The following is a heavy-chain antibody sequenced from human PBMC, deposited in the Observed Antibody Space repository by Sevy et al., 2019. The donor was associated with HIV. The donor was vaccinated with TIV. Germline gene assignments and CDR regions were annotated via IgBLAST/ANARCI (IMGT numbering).Heavy chain of an antibody. Sequence: GGSLRLSCAASGFTFSSYAMSWVRQAPGKGLEWVSAISGSGGSKYYADPVKGRFTISRDNSKNTLYLQMNSLRAEDTAVYYCAKDVSYGYVTNPLDYWGQGTLVTVSS. D-gene: IGHD2-2*03. CDR1: GFTFSSYA. J-gene: IGHJ4*02. CDR2: ISGSGGSK. V-gene: IGHV3-23*01. CDR3: AKDVSYGYVTNPLDY.